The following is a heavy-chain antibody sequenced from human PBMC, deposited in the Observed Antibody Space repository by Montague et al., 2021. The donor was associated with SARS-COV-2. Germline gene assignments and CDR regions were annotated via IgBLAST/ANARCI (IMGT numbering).Heavy chain of an antibody. Sequence: SETLSLTCTVSGGSISSYYWSWIRQPPGKGLEWIGDINYSGSTNYNPSLKSRVTISVDTSKNQFSLKLSSVTAADTAVYYCAREPDYGDYFDSWGPGTLVTVSS. V-gene: IGHV4-59*13. CDR1: GGSISSYY. J-gene: IGHJ4*02. CDR2: INYSGST. D-gene: IGHD4-17*01. CDR3: AREPDYGDYFDS.